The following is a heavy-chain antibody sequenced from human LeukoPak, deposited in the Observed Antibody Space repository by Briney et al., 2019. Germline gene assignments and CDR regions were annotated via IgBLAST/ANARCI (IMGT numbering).Heavy chain of an antibody. V-gene: IGHV3-21*01. Sequence: PGGSLRLSCAAYAFTFSSYSMNWVRQAQGRGMEWVSSISNSSSYIYYADSVKGRFTISRDNAKNSLYLQMNSLRAEDTAVYYCARGSSGWSAGYYYGMDVWGQGTTVTVSS. CDR1: AFTFSSYS. CDR3: ARGSSGWSAGYYYGMDV. D-gene: IGHD6-19*01. J-gene: IGHJ6*02. CDR2: ISNSSSYI.